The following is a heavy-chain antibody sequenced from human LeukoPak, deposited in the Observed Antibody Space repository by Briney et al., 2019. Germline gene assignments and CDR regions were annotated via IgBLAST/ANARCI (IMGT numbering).Heavy chain of an antibody. D-gene: IGHD6-13*01. V-gene: IGHV4-4*09. CDR1: GGSISSYY. J-gene: IGHJ4*02. CDR3: ARHEALGIAAAGLYY. Sequence: SETLSLTCTVSGGSISSYYWSWIRQPPGKGLEWIGYIYTSGSTNYNPSLKSRVTISVDTSKNQFSLKLSSVTAADTAVYYCARHEALGIAAAGLYYWGQGTLVTVSS. CDR2: IYTSGST.